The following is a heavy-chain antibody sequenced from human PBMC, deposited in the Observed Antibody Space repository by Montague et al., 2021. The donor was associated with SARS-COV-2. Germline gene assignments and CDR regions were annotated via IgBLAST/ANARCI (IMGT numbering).Heavy chain of an antibody. J-gene: IGHJ4*02. Sequence: SETLSLTCSVSGGSISDYYWNWVRQPPGKGLEWIGYIYYNTGNTXYNPPPQSRVTISLDTSKNQFSLNLRSVTAADTALYFCARGTGYDYYFDCWGLGTLVTVSS. CDR1: GGSISDYY. D-gene: IGHD5-12*01. CDR3: ARGTGYDYYFDC. CDR2: IYYNTGNT. V-gene: IGHV4-59*01.